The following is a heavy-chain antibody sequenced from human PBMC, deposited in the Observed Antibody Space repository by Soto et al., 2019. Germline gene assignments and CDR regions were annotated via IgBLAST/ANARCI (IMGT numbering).Heavy chain of an antibody. J-gene: IGHJ4*02. CDR3: AKETVWEILEGYFEY. D-gene: IGHD1-26*01. Sequence: QVQLVESGGGVVQPGRSLRLSCAASGFTFSTYGMHWVRQAPGKGLEWVAVISYDGSHKSYGDSVKGRFTISRDNSKNTLYLQMNSLRAKDTAVYYCAKETVWEILEGYFEYWGQGTLVTVSS. CDR1: GFTFSTYG. CDR2: ISYDGSHK. V-gene: IGHV3-30*18.